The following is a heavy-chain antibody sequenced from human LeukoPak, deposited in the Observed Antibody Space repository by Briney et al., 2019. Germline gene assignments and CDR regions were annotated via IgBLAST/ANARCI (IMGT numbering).Heavy chain of an antibody. CDR3: AKGVYYFDY. CDR2: INEDGSGK. CDR1: GFTFDGHW. V-gene: IGHV3-7*01. J-gene: IGHJ4*02. D-gene: IGHD3-16*01. Sequence: PGGSLRLSCAASGFTFDGHWLTWVRQAPGKGLEWVANINEDGSGKYYVDSVKGRFTISRDNAKNSLYLQMNSLRGEDTAVYYCAKGVYYFDYWGQGTLVTVSS.